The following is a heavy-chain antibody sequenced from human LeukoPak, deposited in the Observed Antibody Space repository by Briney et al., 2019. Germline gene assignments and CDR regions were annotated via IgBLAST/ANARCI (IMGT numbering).Heavy chain of an antibody. CDR1: GFSFSTCL. V-gene: IGHV3-23*01. J-gene: IGHJ4*02. CDR2: VGGSGVNT. D-gene: IGHD5-12*01. Sequence: GGSLRLSCAASGFSFSTCLMSWVRQAPGKGMEWVSTVGGSGVNTYYADPVKGRFTISRDNSENTLYLQMNTLRAEDTAVYYCAKDQRVASIGHHYFDQWGQGTLVTVSS. CDR3: AKDQRVASIGHHYFDQ.